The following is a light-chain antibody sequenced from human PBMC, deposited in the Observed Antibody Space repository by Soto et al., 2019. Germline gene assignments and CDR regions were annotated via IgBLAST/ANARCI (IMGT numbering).Light chain of an antibody. CDR1: QGISNY. Sequence: IQLTQSPSSLSASIGDRVSITCRASQGISNYLAWYQQKPGKAPKLLIYIASTLQGGVPSRFSGSGSGTDFSLTISSLQPEDVATYYCQYLNSFPLTFGGGTKVDIK. V-gene: IGKV1-9*01. J-gene: IGKJ4*01. CDR3: QYLNSFPLT. CDR2: IAS.